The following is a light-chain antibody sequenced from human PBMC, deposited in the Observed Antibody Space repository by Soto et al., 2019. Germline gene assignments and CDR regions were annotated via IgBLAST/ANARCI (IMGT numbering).Light chain of an antibody. CDR2: GAS. J-gene: IGKJ1*01. CDR3: QQYGGSTRT. Sequence: EIVLTQSPGTLSLSIGERTTLSCRASQSVTTQLAWYQQKPGQAPRLIIHGASSRATGVPDRITGSGSGTDFTLSISRLEPEDFAVYYCQQYGGSTRTFGQGTKVDIK. V-gene: IGKV3-20*01. CDR1: QSVTTQ.